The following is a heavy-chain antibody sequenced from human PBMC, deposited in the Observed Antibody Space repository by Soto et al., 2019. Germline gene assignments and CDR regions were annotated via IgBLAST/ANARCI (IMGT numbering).Heavy chain of an antibody. D-gene: IGHD2-21*02. CDR3: ARSIVVVTALDY. CDR2: INAGNGNT. Sequence: ASVKVSCKASGYTFTIYGISWVRQAPGQGLEWMGWINAGNGNTKYSQKFQGRVTITRDTSASTAYMELSSLRSEDTAVYYCARSIVVVTALDYWGQGTLVTVSS. CDR1: GYTFTIYG. V-gene: IGHV1-3*01. J-gene: IGHJ4*02.